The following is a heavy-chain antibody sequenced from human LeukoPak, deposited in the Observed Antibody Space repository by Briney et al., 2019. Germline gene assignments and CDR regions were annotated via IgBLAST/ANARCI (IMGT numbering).Heavy chain of an antibody. D-gene: IGHD4-23*01. Sequence: PSGTLSLTCTVSGVSISSYYWSWLRQPAGKGLEWIGRVYTSGSTNYNPSLKSRVTMSVDTSKNQFSLKLSSVTAADTAVYYCASSHVYGGNSLDYWGQGTLVTVSS. CDR3: ASSHVYGGNSLDY. J-gene: IGHJ4*02. CDR1: GVSISSYY. V-gene: IGHV4-4*07. CDR2: VYTSGST.